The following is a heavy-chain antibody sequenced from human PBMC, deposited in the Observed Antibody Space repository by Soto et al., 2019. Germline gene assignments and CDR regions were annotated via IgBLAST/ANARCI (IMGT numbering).Heavy chain of an antibody. Sequence: QVQLVQSGAEVKRPGSSVRVSCKASGANFSTYAINWVRQAPGQGLEWMGAIIPLYPSTNYARKFQDRVTITADQSTTTVSVQLDSLRSEDTAVYYCAGVVSGAHDAFDIWGQGTLVTVSS. CDR3: AGVVSGAHDAFDI. D-gene: IGHD2-15*01. V-gene: IGHV1-69*12. CDR1: GANFSTYA. J-gene: IGHJ3*02. CDR2: IIPLYPST.